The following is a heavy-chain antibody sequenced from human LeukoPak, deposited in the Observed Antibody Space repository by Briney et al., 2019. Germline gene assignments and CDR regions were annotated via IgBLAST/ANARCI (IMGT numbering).Heavy chain of an antibody. CDR1: GYSFTSYW. CDR2: IYPGDSDT. V-gene: IGHV5-51*01. J-gene: IGHJ5*02. Sequence: ESLKISCKGSGYSFTSYWIGWVRQMPGKGLEWMGIIYPGDSDTRYSPSFQGQVTISADKSISTAYLQWSSLKASDTAMYYCARHSHSYYDILTGPYGWFDPWGQGTLVTVSS. CDR3: ARHSHSYYDILTGPYGWFDP. D-gene: IGHD3-9*01.